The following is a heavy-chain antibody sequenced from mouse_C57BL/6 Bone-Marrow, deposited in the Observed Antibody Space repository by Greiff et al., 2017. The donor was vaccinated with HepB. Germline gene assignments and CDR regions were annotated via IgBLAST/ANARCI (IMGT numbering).Heavy chain of an antibody. D-gene: IGHD1-1*01. Sequence: EVQLVESGGGLVKPGGSLKLSCAASGFTFSSYTMSWVRQTPEKRLEWVATISGGGGNTYYPDSVKGRFTISRDNAKNTLYLQMSSLRSEDTALYYCARHSYYYGSSPWLAYWGQGTLVTVSA. V-gene: IGHV5-9*01. CDR1: GFTFSSYT. CDR2: ISGGGGNT. J-gene: IGHJ3*01. CDR3: ARHSYYYGSSPWLAY.